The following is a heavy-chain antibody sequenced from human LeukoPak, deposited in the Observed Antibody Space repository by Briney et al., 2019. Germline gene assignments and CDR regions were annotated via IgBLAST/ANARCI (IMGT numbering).Heavy chain of an antibody. V-gene: IGHV4-4*07. D-gene: IGHD6-13*01. Sequence: SETLSLTCSVSGGSISSYYWSWIRQPAGKGLEWIGRIYTSGSTNYNPSLKSRVTMSVDTSKNQFSLKLSSVTAADTAVYYCARGYSSSWEVLGDWFDPWGQGTLVTVSS. J-gene: IGHJ5*02. CDR1: GGSISSYY. CDR2: IYTSGST. CDR3: ARGYSSSWEVLGDWFDP.